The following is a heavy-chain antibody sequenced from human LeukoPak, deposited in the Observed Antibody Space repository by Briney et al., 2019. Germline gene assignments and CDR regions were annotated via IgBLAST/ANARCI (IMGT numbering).Heavy chain of an antibody. D-gene: IGHD1-26*01. CDR2: IYSGGST. J-gene: IGHJ5*02. CDR3: ARDQNSDSWFDP. Sequence: PGGSLRLSCAASGFTVSSNYMSWVRQAPGKGLEWVSVIYSGGSTYYADSVKGRFTISRDNSKNTLYLQMNSLRAEDTAVYYCARDQNSDSWFDPWGQGTLVTVSS. V-gene: IGHV3-53*01. CDR1: GFTVSSNY.